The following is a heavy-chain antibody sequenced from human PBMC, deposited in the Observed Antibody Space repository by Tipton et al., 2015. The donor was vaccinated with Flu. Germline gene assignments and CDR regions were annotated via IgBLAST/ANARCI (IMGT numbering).Heavy chain of an antibody. CDR2: IYTSGSS. D-gene: IGHD6-13*01. Sequence: TLSLTCTVSGGSISHYYWNWIRQPAGKGLEWIGRIYTSGSSSYDPSLKSRVTMSVDTSKNHFSLKLRSVTAADTAVYYCAREAPIAAAGGVWWEFDYWGQGTLVTVSS. CDR1: GGSISHYY. J-gene: IGHJ4*02. CDR3: AREAPIAAAGGVWWEFDY. V-gene: IGHV4-4*07.